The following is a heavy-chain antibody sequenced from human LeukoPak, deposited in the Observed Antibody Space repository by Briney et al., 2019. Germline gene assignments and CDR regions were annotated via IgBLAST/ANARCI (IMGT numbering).Heavy chain of an antibody. Sequence: GGSLRLSCAASGFTFSRLAMTWVRQAPGKGLEWVSAISGSGGSTYYADSVKGRFTISRDNSKNTLYLQMNSLRAEDTAVYYCAKGAAAPTIFWGQGTLVTVSS. CDR1: GFTFSRLA. CDR3: AKGAAAPTIF. D-gene: IGHD2/OR15-2a*01. CDR2: ISGSGGST. J-gene: IGHJ4*02. V-gene: IGHV3-23*01.